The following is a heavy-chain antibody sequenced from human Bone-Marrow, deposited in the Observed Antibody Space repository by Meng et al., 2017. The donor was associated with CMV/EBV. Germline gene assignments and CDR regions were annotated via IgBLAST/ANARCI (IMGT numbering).Heavy chain of an antibody. CDR2: INSDGSST. Sequence: GGSLRLSCAASGFTFSSYWMHWVRQAPGKGLVWVSRINSDGSSTSYADSVKGRFTISRDNAKNTLYLQMNSLRADGTAVYYCARGLGDGDCSSTSCFIWGQGTLVTVSS. CDR1: GFTFSSYW. J-gene: IGHJ4*02. CDR3: ARGLGDGDCSSTSCFI. D-gene: IGHD2-2*01. V-gene: IGHV3-74*01.